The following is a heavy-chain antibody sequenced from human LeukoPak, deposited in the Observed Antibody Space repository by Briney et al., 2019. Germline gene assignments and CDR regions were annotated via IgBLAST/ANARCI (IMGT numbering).Heavy chain of an antibody. J-gene: IGHJ4*02. Sequence: ASVKVSCKASGYTITGYYMHWVRQAPGQGLEWMGWINTNTGNPTYAQGFTGRFVFSLDTSVSTAYLQISSLKAEDTAVYYCARYYYDSSGYYYVPFDYWGQGTLVTVSS. CDR1: GYTITGYY. CDR3: ARYYYDSSGYYYVPFDY. CDR2: INTNTGNP. V-gene: IGHV7-4-1*02. D-gene: IGHD3-22*01.